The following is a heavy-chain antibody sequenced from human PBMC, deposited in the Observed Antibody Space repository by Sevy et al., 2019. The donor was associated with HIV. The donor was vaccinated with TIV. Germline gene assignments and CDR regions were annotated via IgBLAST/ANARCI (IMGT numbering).Heavy chain of an antibody. D-gene: IGHD6-19*01. V-gene: IGHV1-18*01. J-gene: IGHJ4*02. Sequence: ASVKVSCKTSGYTFTNYGIIWVRQAPGQGLEWMGWISTFNGNTNYAQKFQDRVTMTTDTSTTTAYMELGTLTSDDTAVYFCARVGIGGGWTAFDYWGQGTLVTVSS. CDR3: ARVGIGGGWTAFDY. CDR2: ISTFNGNT. CDR1: GYTFTNYG.